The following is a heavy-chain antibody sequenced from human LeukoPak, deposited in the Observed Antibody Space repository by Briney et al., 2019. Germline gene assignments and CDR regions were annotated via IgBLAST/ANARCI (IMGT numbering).Heavy chain of an antibody. CDR1: GFTFSNYV. CDR2: ISYDGSDK. D-gene: IGHD3-10*01. CDR3: ARGRSSSGSMNEF. Sequence: PGRSLRLSCAASGFTFSNYVMHWVRQAPGKGLEWVAIISYDGSDKHYADSVKSRFTISRDNAKNSLYLQMNSLRVEDTAVYYCARGRSSSGSMNEFWGQGTLVTVSS. J-gene: IGHJ4*02. V-gene: IGHV3-30*04.